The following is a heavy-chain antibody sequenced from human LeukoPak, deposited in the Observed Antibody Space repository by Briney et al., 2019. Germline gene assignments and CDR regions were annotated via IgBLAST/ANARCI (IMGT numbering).Heavy chain of an antibody. Sequence: GASVKVSFKASGYTFNGHYMHWVRQAPGQGRDWMGWINPNSGGTNNAQKFQGRVTMTRDTSISTAYMELSRLRSDDTAVYYCARGVAGTHWVFDPWGQGTLVTVSS. CDR3: ARGVAGTHWVFDP. J-gene: IGHJ5*02. V-gene: IGHV1-2*02. CDR1: GYTFNGHY. D-gene: IGHD6-19*01. CDR2: INPNSGGT.